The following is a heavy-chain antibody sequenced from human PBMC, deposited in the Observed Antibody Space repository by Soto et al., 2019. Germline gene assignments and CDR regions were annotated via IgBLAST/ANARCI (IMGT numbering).Heavy chain of an antibody. D-gene: IGHD6-19*01. CDR2: ISYDGGNK. CDR3: ARDKWPSSGWSSVDY. J-gene: IGHJ4*02. Sequence: QVQLVESGGGVVQPGRSLRLSCVASGFSFSDYAMYWVRQAPGKGLEWVALISYDGGNKYYADSVNGRFTISRDNSKNSLFLQRNSLRNVDTAMYYCARDKWPSSGWSSVDYWGQGTLVTASS. CDR1: GFSFSDYA. V-gene: IGHV3-30*04.